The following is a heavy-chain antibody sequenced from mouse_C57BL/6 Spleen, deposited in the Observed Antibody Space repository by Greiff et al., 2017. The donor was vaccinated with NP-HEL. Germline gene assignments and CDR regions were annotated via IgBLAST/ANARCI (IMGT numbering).Heavy chain of an antibody. V-gene: IGHV5-17*01. CDR2: ISSGSSTI. D-gene: IGHD1-1*01. J-gene: IGHJ4*01. Sequence: EVKLMESGGGLVKPGGSLKLSCAASGFTFSDYGMHWVRQAPEKGLEWVAYISSGSSTIYYADTVKGRFTISRDNAKNTLFLQMTSLRSEDTAMYYCARGGYYGSRGNYYAMDYWGQGTSVTVSS. CDR1: GFTFSDYG. CDR3: ARGGYYGSRGNYYAMDY.